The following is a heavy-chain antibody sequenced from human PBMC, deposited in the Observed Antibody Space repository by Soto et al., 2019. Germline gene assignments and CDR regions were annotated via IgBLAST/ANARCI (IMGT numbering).Heavy chain of an antibody. D-gene: IGHD2-15*01. Sequence: PGGSLRLSCAASGFTLSSYAMSWVRQAPGRGLEWVSTISGSGGNTYYADSVKGRFIISRDNSKNTFYLQMNSLRAEDTAVYYCARVPRYCSGGSCYGGYFDYWGQGA. V-gene: IGHV3-23*01. J-gene: IGHJ4*02. CDR2: ISGSGGNT. CDR3: ARVPRYCSGGSCYGGYFDY. CDR1: GFTLSSYA.